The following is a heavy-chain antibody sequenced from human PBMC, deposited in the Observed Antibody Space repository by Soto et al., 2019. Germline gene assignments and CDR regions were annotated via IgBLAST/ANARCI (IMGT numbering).Heavy chain of an antibody. Sequence: VGSLRLSCTASGSGFSALAMHWIRQPPGKGLEWVAVVFNDESSISYADSVKGRFTISRDNSRNTLYLQMTSLRLEDTALYYCATGADYYYDTSRYWGQGTLVTVSS. CDR2: VFNDESSI. V-gene: IGHV3-30-3*01. D-gene: IGHD3-22*01. CDR1: GSGFSALA. J-gene: IGHJ4*02. CDR3: ATGADYYYDTSRY.